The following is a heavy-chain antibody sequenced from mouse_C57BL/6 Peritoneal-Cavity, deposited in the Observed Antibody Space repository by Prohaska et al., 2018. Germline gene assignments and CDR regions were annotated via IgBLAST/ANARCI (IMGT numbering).Heavy chain of an antibody. CDR1: GYTFTDYY. CDR3: ARRGNYFDY. CDR2: INPNNGGT. D-gene: IGHD1-1*02. Sequence: EVQLQQSGPVLVKPGASVKMSCKASGYTFTDYYMNWVKQSHGKSLEWIGVINPNNGGTIYNQKLKGKATLTVDKSASTAYMELRSLTSEDTAVYYCARRGNYFDYWGQGTTLTVSS. V-gene: IGHV1-19*01. J-gene: IGHJ2*01.